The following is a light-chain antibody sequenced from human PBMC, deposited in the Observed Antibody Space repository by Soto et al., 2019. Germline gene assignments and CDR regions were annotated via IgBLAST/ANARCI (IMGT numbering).Light chain of an antibody. V-gene: IGLV2-14*01. CDR1: SSDVGGYNY. CDR3: SSYTSSSTLVV. J-gene: IGLJ2*01. CDR2: EVS. Sequence: QSVLTQPASVSGSPGQSITISCTGTSSDVGGYNYVSWYQQHPGKAPKLMIYEVSKRPSGVSNRFSGSKSGNPASLTLSGLQAADESDYYCSSYTSSSTLVVFGGGTKVTVL.